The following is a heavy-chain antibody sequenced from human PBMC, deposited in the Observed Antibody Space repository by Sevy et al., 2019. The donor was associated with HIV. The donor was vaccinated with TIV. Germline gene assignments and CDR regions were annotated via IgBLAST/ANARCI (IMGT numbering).Heavy chain of an antibody. CDR3: ARESGSGWYIDH. D-gene: IGHD6-19*01. Sequence: GGSLRLSCAASGFTFSSYGMHWVRQAPGKGLEWVAFIRYDGSNKYYADSVKGRFTISRDNSKNTLYLQMNSLRAEDTAVYYCARESGSGWYIDHWGQGALVTVSS. CDR1: GFTFSSYG. V-gene: IGHV3-30*02. J-gene: IGHJ4*02. CDR2: IRYDGSNK.